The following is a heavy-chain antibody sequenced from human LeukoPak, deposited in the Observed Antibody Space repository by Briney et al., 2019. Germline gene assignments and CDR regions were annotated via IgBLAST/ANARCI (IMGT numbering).Heavy chain of an antibody. V-gene: IGHV3-23*01. CDR3: AKDSRITGTVDY. Sequence: PGGSLRLSCAASGFTFSNYWMHWVRQAPGKGLEWVSAISGSGGSTYYADSVKGRFTISRDNSKNTLYLQMNSLRAEDTAVYYCAKDSRITGTVDYWGQGTLVTVSS. D-gene: IGHD1-7*01. CDR2: ISGSGGST. J-gene: IGHJ4*02. CDR1: GFTFSNYW.